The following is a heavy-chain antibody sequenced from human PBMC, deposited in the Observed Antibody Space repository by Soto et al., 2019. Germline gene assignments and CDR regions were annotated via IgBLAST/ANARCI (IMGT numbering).Heavy chain of an antibody. CDR3: TRDRTYCSSTSCYESYYYYYMDV. CDR2: IRSKAYGGTT. CDR1: GFTFSSYG. Sequence: GGSLRLSCAASGFTFSSYGMHWVRQAPGKGLEWVGFIRSKAYGGTTEYAASVKGRLTISRDDSKSIAYLQMNSLKTEDTAVYYCTRDRTYCSSTSCYESYYYYYMDVWGKGTTVTVSS. D-gene: IGHD2-2*01. J-gene: IGHJ6*03. V-gene: IGHV3-49*04.